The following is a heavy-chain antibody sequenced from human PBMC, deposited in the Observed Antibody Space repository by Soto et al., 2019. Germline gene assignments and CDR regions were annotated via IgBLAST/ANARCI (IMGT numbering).Heavy chain of an antibody. D-gene: IGHD6-19*01. J-gene: IGHJ4*02. CDR3: AKGRGSGWAWYFDN. Sequence: EVRLLEAGGGLKQPGGSLRLSCAASGFTFKESAMNWVRQAPGKGLEWVASISDTGASTWYAESVRGRLSISRDNSKNTLCLQMNSLRGEDTAVYYCAKGRGSGWAWYFDNWGQGTLVTVSS. CDR2: ISDTGAST. CDR1: GFTFKESA. V-gene: IGHV3-23*01.